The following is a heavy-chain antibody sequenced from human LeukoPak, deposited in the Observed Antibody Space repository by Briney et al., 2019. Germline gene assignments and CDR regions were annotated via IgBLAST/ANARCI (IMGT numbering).Heavy chain of an antibody. J-gene: IGHJ4*02. Sequence: ASVTVSCKASVYTFTTYDINWVRQATGQGVEWMGWMNPNSGYTGYAQKFQGRVTITRDTSISTAYMELSSLRSEDTAVYYCARVAGSIDYWGQGTLVTVSS. CDR1: VYTFTTYD. CDR2: MNPNSGYT. CDR3: ARVAGSIDY. D-gene: IGHD6-19*01. V-gene: IGHV1-8*03.